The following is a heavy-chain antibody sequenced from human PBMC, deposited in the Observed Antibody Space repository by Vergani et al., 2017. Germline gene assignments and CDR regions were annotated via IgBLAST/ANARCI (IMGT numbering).Heavy chain of an antibody. CDR1: GLSLSTGIMG. J-gene: IGHJ6*03. V-gene: IGHV2-5*01. Sequence: QITLKESGPTVVKPTQTLTLTCTFSGLSLSTGIMGVGWIRQPPGKALEWLALIYWNDDKRYSPSLKSRLTITKDTSKNQVVLTMTNMDPVDTATYYCAQGYYYYMDVWGKGTTVTVSS. CDR3: AQGYYYYMDV. CDR2: IYWNDDK.